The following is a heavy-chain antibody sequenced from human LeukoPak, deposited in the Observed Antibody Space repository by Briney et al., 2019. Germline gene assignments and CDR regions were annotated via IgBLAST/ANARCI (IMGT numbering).Heavy chain of an antibody. D-gene: IGHD3-10*01. CDR1: GFTFSSYA. CDR2: ISGSGGST. Sequence: PGGSLRLSCAASGFTFSSYAMSWVRQAPGKGLEWVSAISGSGGSTYYADSVKGRFTISRDNSKNTLYLQMNSLRAEDTAVYYCAKELLALVRGVISWFDPWGQGTLVTVSS. J-gene: IGHJ5*02. V-gene: IGHV3-23*01. CDR3: AKELLALVRGVISWFDP.